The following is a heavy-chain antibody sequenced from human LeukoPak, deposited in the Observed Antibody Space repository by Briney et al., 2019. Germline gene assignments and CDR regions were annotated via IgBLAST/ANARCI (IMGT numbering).Heavy chain of an antibody. CDR2: IYTSGST. D-gene: IGHD3-10*01. Sequence: PSETLSLTCTVSGGSISSGSYYWSWIRQPAGKGLEWIGRIYTSGSTNYNPSLKSRVTISVDTSKNQFSLKLSSVTAADTAVYYCARAGDLIIVTMGAFDIWGQGTMVTVSS. CDR1: GGSISSGSYY. CDR3: ARAGDLIIVTMGAFDI. J-gene: IGHJ3*02. V-gene: IGHV4-61*02.